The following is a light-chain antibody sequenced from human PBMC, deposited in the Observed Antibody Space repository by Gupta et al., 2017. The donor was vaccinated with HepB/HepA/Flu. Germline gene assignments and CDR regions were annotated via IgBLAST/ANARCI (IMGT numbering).Light chain of an antibody. V-gene: IGLV2-14*01. CDR3: SSYTSSSSLVV. Sequence: QSALTQPASVSGSPGQSITISCTGTSSDVGGYNYVSWYQQHPGKAPKCIIYDVSNRPSGVSNRFSGSKSGNTASLTISGLQAEDEAEYAGSSYTSSSSLVVFCGGTQLPVL. CDR2: DVS. J-gene: IGLJ2*01. CDR1: SSDVGGYNY.